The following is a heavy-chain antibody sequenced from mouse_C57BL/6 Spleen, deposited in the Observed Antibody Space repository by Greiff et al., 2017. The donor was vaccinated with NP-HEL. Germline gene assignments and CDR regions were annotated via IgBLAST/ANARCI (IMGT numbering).Heavy chain of an antibody. CDR2: IHPNSGST. CDR1: GYTFTSYW. Sequence: VQLQQPGAELVKPGASVKSSFKASGYTFTSYWMHWVKQRPGQGREWIGMIHPNSGSTNYNAKLKSKATLTVDTSSSTAYMQLSSLTSEDSAVYYCARRGYDDEGYYAMDYWGQGTSVTVSS. J-gene: IGHJ4*01. CDR3: ARRGYDDEGYYAMDY. V-gene: IGHV1-64*01. D-gene: IGHD2-2*01.